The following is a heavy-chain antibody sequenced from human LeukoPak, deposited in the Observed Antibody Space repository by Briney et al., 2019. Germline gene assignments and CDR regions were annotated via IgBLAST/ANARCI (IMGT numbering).Heavy chain of an antibody. CDR1: GGTFSSYA. J-gene: IGHJ6*03. Sequence: GASVKVSCKASGGTFSSYAISWVRQAPGQGLEWMGGIIPIFGTANYAQKFQGRVTITTDESTSTAYMELSSLRSEDTAVYYCARLILSPGVKDYYYYYMDVWGKGTTVTVSS. CDR2: IIPIFGTA. V-gene: IGHV1-69*05. CDR3: ARLILSPGVKDYYYYYMDV.